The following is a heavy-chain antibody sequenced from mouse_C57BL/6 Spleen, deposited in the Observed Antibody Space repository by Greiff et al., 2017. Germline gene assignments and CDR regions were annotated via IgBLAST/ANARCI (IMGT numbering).Heavy chain of an antibody. Sequence: QVKLQQSGPGLVAPSQRLSITCTVSGFSLTSYGVDWVRQSPGKGLEWLGVIWGVGSTNYNSAFKSRVSISNDNYKSQVFLRMNSLHTDDTAMYYCASADYGSSPFAYWGQGTLVTVSA. D-gene: IGHD1-1*01. CDR2: IWGVGST. J-gene: IGHJ3*01. CDR1: GFSLTSYG. CDR3: ASADYGSSPFAY. V-gene: IGHV2-6*01.